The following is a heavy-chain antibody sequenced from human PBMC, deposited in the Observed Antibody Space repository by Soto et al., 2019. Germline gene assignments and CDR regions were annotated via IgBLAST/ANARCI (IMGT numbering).Heavy chain of an antibody. J-gene: IGHJ4*02. CDR1: GGSISSSNW. CDR3: ARDRLYNYYDSSGYYYFDY. D-gene: IGHD3-22*01. V-gene: IGHV4-4*02. Sequence: SETLSLTCAVSGGSISSSNWWSWVRQPPGKGLEWIGEIYHSGSTNYNPSLKSRVTISVDKSKNQFSLKLSSVTAADTAVYYCARDRLYNYYDSSGYYYFDYWGQGTLVTVSS. CDR2: IYHSGST.